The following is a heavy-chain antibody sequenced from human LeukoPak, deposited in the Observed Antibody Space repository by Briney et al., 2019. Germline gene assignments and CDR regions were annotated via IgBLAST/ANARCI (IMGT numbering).Heavy chain of an antibody. V-gene: IGHV3-9*01. D-gene: IGHD6-13*01. CDR1: GFTFDDYA. CDR3: ARTQDIAAADNWFDP. Sequence: PGGSLRLSCAASGFTFDDYAMHWVRQGPGKGLEWVSGIYWSGSRIDYADSVKGRFTISRDNAKNSLYLQMNSLRAEDTAVYYCARTQDIAAADNWFDPWGQGTLVTVSS. CDR2: IYWSGSRI. J-gene: IGHJ5*02.